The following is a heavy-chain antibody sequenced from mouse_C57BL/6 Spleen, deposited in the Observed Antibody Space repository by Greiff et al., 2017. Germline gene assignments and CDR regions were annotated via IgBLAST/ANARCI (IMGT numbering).Heavy chain of an antibody. J-gene: IGHJ4*01. Sequence: QVQLQQSGAELVMPGASVKLSCKASGYTFTSYWMHWVKQRPGQGLEWIGEIDPSDSYTNYNQKFKGKSTLTVDKSSSTAYMQLSSLTSEDSAVYYCARNGNSYYAMDYWGQGTSVTVSS. CDR3: ARNGNSYYAMDY. CDR2: IDPSDSYT. D-gene: IGHD2-1*01. V-gene: IGHV1-69*01. CDR1: GYTFTSYW.